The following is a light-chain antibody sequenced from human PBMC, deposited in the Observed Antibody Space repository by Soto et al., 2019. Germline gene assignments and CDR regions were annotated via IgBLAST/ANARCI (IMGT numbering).Light chain of an antibody. V-gene: IGKV3-11*01. CDR3: QQRSNWPLT. J-gene: IGKJ4*01. CDR2: DAS. Sequence: EIVLTQSPATLSLSPGERATLSCRASQSVSSYLAWYQQKPGQAPRLLIYDASNRATGIPARFSGSGSGTDFTLTISSLEPADFALYYCQQRSNWPLTFGGGTNVEIK. CDR1: QSVSSY.